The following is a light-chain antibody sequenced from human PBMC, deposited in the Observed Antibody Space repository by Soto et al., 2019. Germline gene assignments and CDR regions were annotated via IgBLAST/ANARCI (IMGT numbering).Light chain of an antibody. CDR3: QQYNTWPRT. CDR2: GAS. Sequence: EIVMTQSPSTLSMSPGERATLSCRASQNIKDYLAWFQQTPGQSPRLLIYGASSRATAIPARFSGSGSGTEFTLSISILQSEDFAVYYCQQYNTWPRTFGQGTKVETK. J-gene: IGKJ1*01. V-gene: IGKV3D-15*03. CDR1: QNIKDY.